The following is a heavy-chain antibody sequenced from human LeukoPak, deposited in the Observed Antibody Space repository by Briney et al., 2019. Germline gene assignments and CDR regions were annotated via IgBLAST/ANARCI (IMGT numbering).Heavy chain of an antibody. Sequence: SETLSLTCTVSGGSISSGDYYWSWIRQPPGKGLEWIGYIYYSGSTYYNPSLKSRVTISVDTSKNQFSLKLSSVTAADTAVYYCARNQYYYDSSGWYPGLWGQGTLVTVSS. J-gene: IGHJ4*02. CDR2: IYYSGST. D-gene: IGHD3-22*01. CDR3: ARNQYYYDSSGWYPGL. V-gene: IGHV4-30-4*01. CDR1: GGSISSGDYY.